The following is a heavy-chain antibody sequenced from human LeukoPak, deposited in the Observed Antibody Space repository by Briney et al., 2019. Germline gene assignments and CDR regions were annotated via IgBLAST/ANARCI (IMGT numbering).Heavy chain of an antibody. CDR1: GFTFSSYG. Sequence: GGSLRLSCAASGFTFSSYGMHWVRQAPGKGLEWVAVISYDGSNKYYADSVKGRFTISRDNSKNTLYLQMNSLRAEDAAVYFCAKAPVTSCRGAYCYPFDSWGQGTLVTVSS. D-gene: IGHD2-21*01. CDR2: ISYDGSNK. J-gene: IGHJ4*02. CDR3: AKAPVTSCRGAYCYPFDS. V-gene: IGHV3-30*18.